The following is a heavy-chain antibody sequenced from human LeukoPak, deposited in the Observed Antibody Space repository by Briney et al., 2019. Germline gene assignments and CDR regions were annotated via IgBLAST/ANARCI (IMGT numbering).Heavy chain of an antibody. J-gene: IGHJ6*03. CDR3: ARSSRITMIVVVTEAMDV. D-gene: IGHD3-22*01. CDR1: GFTFSSYS. Sequence: GGSLRLSCAASGFTFSSYSMNWVRQAPGKGLEWVSSISSSSSYIYYADSVKGRFTISRDNAKNSLYLQMNSLRAEDTAVYHCARSSRITMIVVVTEAMDVWGKGTTVTVSS. V-gene: IGHV3-21*01. CDR2: ISSSSSYI.